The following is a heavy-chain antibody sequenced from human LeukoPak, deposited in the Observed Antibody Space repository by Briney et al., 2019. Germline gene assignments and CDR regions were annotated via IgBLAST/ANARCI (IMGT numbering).Heavy chain of an antibody. J-gene: IGHJ4*02. CDR3: ARDHLPLLCMMEH. D-gene: IGHD1-1*01. V-gene: IGHV1-2*02. CDR2: INPNSGGT. Sequence: VASVKVSCKASGGTFSSYAISWVRQAPGQGLEWMGWINPNSGGTNYAQKFQGRVTMTRDTSFSTAYMELSRLRSDDTAVYYCARDHLPLLCMMEHWGLGTLVTVSS. CDR1: GGTFSSYA.